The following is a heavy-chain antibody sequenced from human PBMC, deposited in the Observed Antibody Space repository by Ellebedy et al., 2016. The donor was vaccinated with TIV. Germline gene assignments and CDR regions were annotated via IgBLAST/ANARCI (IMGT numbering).Heavy chain of an antibody. CDR1: GDSVIEGYYF. Sequence: LRLSXTVSGDSVIEGYYFWSWVRQQPGKGLEWIGYVSYSGATHYNPSLRSRLTISLDTSKNQFSLRLRSVTAADTAVYYCARLRDYVFYWGRGTLVTVS. CDR2: VSYSGAT. V-gene: IGHV4-31*03. J-gene: IGHJ4*02. CDR3: ARLRDYVFY.